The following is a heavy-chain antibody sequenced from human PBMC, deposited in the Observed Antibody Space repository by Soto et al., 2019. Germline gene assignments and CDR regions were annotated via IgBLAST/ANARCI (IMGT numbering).Heavy chain of an antibody. J-gene: IGHJ4*02. CDR3: ARVIGIAAAPLDY. CDR1: GFTFSDYS. Sequence: GGSLRLGCAASGFTFSDYSMNGVRQAPGKGLEWVSSISSSSSYIYYADSVKGRFTISRDNAKNSLYLQMNSLRGEDTAIYYCARVIGIAAAPLDYWGQATLVTVSS. D-gene: IGHD6-13*01. CDR2: ISSSSSYI. V-gene: IGHV3-21*01.